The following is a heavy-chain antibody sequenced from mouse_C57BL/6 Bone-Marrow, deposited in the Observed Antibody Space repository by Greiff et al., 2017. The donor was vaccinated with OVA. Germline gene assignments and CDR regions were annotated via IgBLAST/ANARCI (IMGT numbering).Heavy chain of an antibody. J-gene: IGHJ2*01. V-gene: IGHV1-4*01. CDR1: GYTFTSYT. CDR3: ARFLGDFDY. CDR2: INPSSGYT. D-gene: IGHD4-1*01. Sequence: VQLQESGAELARPGASVKMSCKASGYTFTSYTMHWVKQRPGQGLEWIGYINPSSGYTKYNQKFKDKATLTADKSSSTAYMQLSSLTSEDAAVYYCARFLGDFDYWGQGTTLTVSS.